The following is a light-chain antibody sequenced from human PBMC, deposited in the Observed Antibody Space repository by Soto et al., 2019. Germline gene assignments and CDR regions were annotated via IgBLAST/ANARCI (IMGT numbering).Light chain of an antibody. CDR3: QQYNNYSGT. CDR1: QSVNSW. V-gene: IGKV1-5*03. CDR2: KAS. Sequence: DIQMTQSPSTLSASVGDRVTITCRASQSVNSWLAWYQQRPGQAPKLLIYKASILENGVPSRFSSTGSGTEFTLTISGLQPDDFASYYCQQYNNYSGTFGQGTKVDIK. J-gene: IGKJ1*01.